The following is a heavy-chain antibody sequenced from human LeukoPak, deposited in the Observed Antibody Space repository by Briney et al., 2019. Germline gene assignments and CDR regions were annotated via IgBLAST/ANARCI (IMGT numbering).Heavy chain of an antibody. Sequence: ASVKVSGKASGYTCTGYYMHWVRQAPVQGLECMGWSNPNSGGTNYAQKFQGRVTMTRDTSISTAYMELSRLRSDDTAVYYCARSLLWFGESYYFDYWGQGTLVTVSS. CDR1: GYTCTGYY. CDR3: ARSLLWFGESYYFDY. V-gene: IGHV1-2*02. J-gene: IGHJ4*02. D-gene: IGHD3-10*01. CDR2: SNPNSGGT.